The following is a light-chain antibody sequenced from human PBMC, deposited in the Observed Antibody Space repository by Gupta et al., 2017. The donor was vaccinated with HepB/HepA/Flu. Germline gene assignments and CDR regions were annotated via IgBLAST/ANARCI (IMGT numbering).Light chain of an antibody. CDR1: SSNIGAGYD. CDR2: GNK. J-gene: IGLJ2*01. V-gene: IGLV1-40*01. CDR3: QSYDSSLSGSVV. Sequence: QSVLTQPPSVPRAPGQRVTISCPGSSSNIGAGYDVYWYQQLPGTAPKPLIYGNKNRPSGVPDRFSGSKSGTSASLAITGLQAEDEADYYCQSYDSSLSGSVVFGGGTKLTVL.